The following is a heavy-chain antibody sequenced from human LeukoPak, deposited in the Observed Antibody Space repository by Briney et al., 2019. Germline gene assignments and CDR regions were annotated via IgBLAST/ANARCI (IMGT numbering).Heavy chain of an antibody. CDR1: GYTFTGYY. D-gene: IGHD1-26*01. CDR3: ARQKSGSYAY. CDR2: INPNSGGT. Sequence: ASVKVSCKASGYTFTGYYMHWVRQAPGQGLEWMGWINPNSGGTNYAQKFQGRVTMTRDTSITTAYMELSRLRSEDTAVYYCARQKSGSYAYWGQGTLVTVSS. J-gene: IGHJ4*02. V-gene: IGHV1-2*02.